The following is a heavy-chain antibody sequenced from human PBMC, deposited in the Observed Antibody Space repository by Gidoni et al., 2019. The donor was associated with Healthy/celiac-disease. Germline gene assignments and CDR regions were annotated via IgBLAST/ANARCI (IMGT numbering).Heavy chain of an antibody. CDR3: ASGVMTTVLVDCRSWFDP. V-gene: IGHV3-53*01. D-gene: IGHD4-17*01. J-gene: IGHJ5*02. Sequence: EVQLVESGGGLIEPGGSLSLSCAASGFTVSRNYMSWVLQAPGKGLEWVSVIYSGGSTYYADSVKGRFTISRDNSQNTLYLQMNSLRAEDTAVYYCASGVMTTVLVDCRSWFDPWGQGTLVTVSS. CDR1: GFTVSRNY. CDR2: IYSGGST.